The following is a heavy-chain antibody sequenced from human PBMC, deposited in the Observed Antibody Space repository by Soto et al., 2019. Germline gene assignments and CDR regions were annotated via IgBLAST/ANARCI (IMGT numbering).Heavy chain of an antibody. V-gene: IGHV3-30*18. J-gene: IGHJ4*02. D-gene: IGHD5-12*01. CDR2: ISYDGSNK. Sequence: GGSLRLSCAASGFTFSSYGMHWVRQAPGKGLEWVAVISYDGSNKYYADSVKGRFTISRDNSKNTLYLQMNSLRAEDTAVYYCAKARGYSGYYYFDYWGQGTLVTVSS. CDR3: AKARGYSGYYYFDY. CDR1: GFTFSSYG.